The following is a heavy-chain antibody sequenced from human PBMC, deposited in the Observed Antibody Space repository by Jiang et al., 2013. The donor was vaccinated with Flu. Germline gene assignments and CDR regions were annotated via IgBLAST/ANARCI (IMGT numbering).Heavy chain of an antibody. V-gene: IGHV5-10-1*01. CDR3: ARQVGDTPADY. D-gene: IGHD1-26*01. CDR1: GYSFPNYW. Sequence: PGESLRISCKASGYSFPNYWINWVRQMPGKAWSGWGGLILVTLIPTYSPSFQGHVTMSVDESATTAYLQWGSLKASDTAMYYCARQVGDTPADYWGQGTLVTVSS. J-gene: IGHJ4*02. CDR2: LILVTLIP.